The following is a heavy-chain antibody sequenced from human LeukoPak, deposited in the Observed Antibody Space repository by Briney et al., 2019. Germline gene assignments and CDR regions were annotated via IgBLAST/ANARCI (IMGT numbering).Heavy chain of an antibody. CDR2: IYYSGST. J-gene: IGHJ4*02. V-gene: IGHV4-59*01. CDR1: GGSISSYY. CDR3: ARGGDGYNPLFDY. Sequence: SETLSLTCTVSGGSISSYYWSWIRQPPGKGLEWIGYIYYSGSTNYNPSFKSRVTISVDTSKNQFSLKLSSVTAADTAVYYCARGGDGYNPLFDYWGQGTLVTVSS. D-gene: IGHD5-24*01.